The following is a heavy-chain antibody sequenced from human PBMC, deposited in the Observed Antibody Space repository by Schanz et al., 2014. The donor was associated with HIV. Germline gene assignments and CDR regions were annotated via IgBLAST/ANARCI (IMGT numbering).Heavy chain of an antibody. D-gene: IGHD4-17*01. CDR1: GGSFSNYY. V-gene: IGHV4-34*02. CDR3: ARGDFGGSSVDY. J-gene: IGHJ4*01. CDR2: INHNETT. Sequence: QVQLQQWGAGLLKPSETLSLTCAVYGGSFSNYYWNWIRQPPGKGLEWIGEINHNETTNYNPSLQSRVTMSMDMSKNQFSRTLPSVAAADTAVYFCARGDFGGSSVDYWGHGNMVTVSS.